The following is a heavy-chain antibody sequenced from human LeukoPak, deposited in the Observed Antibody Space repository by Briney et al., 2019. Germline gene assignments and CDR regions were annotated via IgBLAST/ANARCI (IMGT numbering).Heavy chain of an antibody. J-gene: IGHJ3*02. CDR1: GYSFNSQG. CDR2: INTHSGKP. Sequence: ASVKVSCKASGYSFNSQGMNWLRQAPGQGLEWMGWINTHSGKPTYAQGFTGRFVFSVDSSVRTVYLQISNLLPEDTAMYYFAREILRFDIWGQGTMVTVSS. CDR3: AREILRFDI. V-gene: IGHV7-4-1*02.